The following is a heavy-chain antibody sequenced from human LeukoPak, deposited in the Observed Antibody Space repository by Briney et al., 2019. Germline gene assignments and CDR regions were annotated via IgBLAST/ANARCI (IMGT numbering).Heavy chain of an antibody. D-gene: IGHD6-6*01. CDR2: IYHSGST. J-gene: IGHJ2*01. Sequence: SSETLSLTCAVYGGSFSGYYWGWIRQPPGKGLEWIGYIYHSGSTYYNPSLKSRVTISVDRSKNHFSLNLTSVTAADTAVYYCARDGKYSSSEYFDLWGRGTLVTVSS. V-gene: IGHV4-34*01. CDR3: ARDGKYSSSEYFDL. CDR1: GGSFSGYY.